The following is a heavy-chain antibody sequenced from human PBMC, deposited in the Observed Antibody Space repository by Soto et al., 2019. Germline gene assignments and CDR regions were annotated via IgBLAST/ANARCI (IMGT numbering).Heavy chain of an antibody. Sequence: SETLSLTCAVYGGSFSGYYWSWIRQPPGKGLEGIGEINHSGSTNYNPSLKSRVTISVDTSKNQFSLKLSSVTAADTAVDYCARGSVVQLWSSYYGMAVWGPGPTV. V-gene: IGHV4-34*01. J-gene: IGHJ6*02. CDR3: ARGSVVQLWSSYYGMAV. D-gene: IGHD5-18*01. CDR1: GGSFSGYY. CDR2: INHSGST.